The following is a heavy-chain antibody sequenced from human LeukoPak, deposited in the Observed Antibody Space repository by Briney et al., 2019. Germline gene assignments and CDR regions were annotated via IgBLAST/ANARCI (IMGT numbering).Heavy chain of an antibody. CDR3: AGGFYGGMFDY. Sequence: GGSLRLSCAASGFTFSSFELNWVRQAPGKGLEWVSYISSSGSTIYYADSVKGRLTISRDNAKNSLYLQMNSLRAEDTAVYYCAGGFYGGMFDYWGQGTLVTVSS. CDR2: ISSSGSTI. J-gene: IGHJ4*02. CDR1: GFTFSSFE. D-gene: IGHD4-23*01. V-gene: IGHV3-48*03.